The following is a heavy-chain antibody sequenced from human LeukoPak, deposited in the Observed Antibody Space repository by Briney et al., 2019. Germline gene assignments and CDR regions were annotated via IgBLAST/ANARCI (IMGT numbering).Heavy chain of an antibody. D-gene: IGHD3-3*01. CDR2: INQDGSEK. CDR1: GFTFSSYW. Sequence: PGGSLRLSCAASGFTFSSYWMTWVRQAPGKGLEWVANINQDGSEKHYVDSVKGRFIISRDNTKNSLYLQMTSLRGEDTAVYYWARGISTAFWGQGNLVTVSS. CDR3: ARGISTAF. J-gene: IGHJ4*02. V-gene: IGHV3-7*01.